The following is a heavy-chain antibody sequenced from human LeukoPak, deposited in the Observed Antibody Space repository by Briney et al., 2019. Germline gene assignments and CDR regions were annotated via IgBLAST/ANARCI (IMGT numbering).Heavy chain of an antibody. CDR3: ARETEAFDI. CDR2: ISYDGGNK. Sequence: PGGSLRLSCAASGFTFSSYGMHWVRQAPGKGLEWVAVISYDGGNKYYADSVKGRFTISRDNSKNTLFLQMNSLRAEDTAVYYCARETEAFDIWGQGTLVTVSS. CDR1: GFTFSSYG. J-gene: IGHJ3*02. V-gene: IGHV3-30*03.